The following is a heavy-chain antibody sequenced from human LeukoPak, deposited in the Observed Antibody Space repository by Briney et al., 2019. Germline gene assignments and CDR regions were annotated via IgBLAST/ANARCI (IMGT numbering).Heavy chain of an antibody. J-gene: IGHJ4*02. CDR2: IHYSGST. CDR1: GESISGYY. CDR3: AKPLVATNPFFDY. V-gene: IGHV4-59*12. D-gene: IGHD5-12*01. Sequence: SETLSLTCTVSGESISGYYWSWIRQPPGKGLEWIAFIHYSGSTNYNPSLKSRVTISMDTSRNQFSLRLSSVTAADTAIYYCAKPLVATNPFFDYWGQGTLVTVSS.